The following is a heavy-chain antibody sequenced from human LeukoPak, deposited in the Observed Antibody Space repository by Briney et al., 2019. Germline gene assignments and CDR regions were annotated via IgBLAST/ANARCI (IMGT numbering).Heavy chain of an antibody. Sequence: PSETLSLTCTVSGYSISSGYYWGWIRQPPGKGLEWIGTIYYTGTTYYNPSLKSRVTISVDTSKNQFSLKLNSVTAADTAVYYCARDVVGAAGPFNYWGQGILVTVSS. CDR2: IYYTGTT. CDR1: GYSISSGYY. J-gene: IGHJ4*02. CDR3: ARDVVGAAGPFNY. D-gene: IGHD6-13*01. V-gene: IGHV4-38-2*02.